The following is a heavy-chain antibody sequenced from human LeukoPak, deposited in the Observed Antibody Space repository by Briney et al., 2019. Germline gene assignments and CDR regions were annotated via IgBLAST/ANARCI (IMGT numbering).Heavy chain of an antibody. CDR3: ARVTYGSGTYGAFDY. J-gene: IGHJ4*02. CDR2: ISGSGDNT. D-gene: IGHD3-10*01. CDR1: GFTFSSHG. Sequence: PGGTLRLSCAASGFTFSSHGMSWVRQAPGKGLEWVSTISGSGDNTYYVDSVKGRFTISRDNSKNTLYLQMNSLRAEDTAVYYCARVTYGSGTYGAFDYWGQGTLVTVSS. V-gene: IGHV3-23*01.